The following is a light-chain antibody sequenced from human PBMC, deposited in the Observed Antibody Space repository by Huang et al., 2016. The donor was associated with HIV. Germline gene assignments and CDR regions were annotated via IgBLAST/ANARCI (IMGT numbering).Light chain of an antibody. CDR2: AVS. V-gene: IGKV1-39*01. J-gene: IGKJ2*01. CDR3: QQSHSIPYT. Sequence: DIQMTQSPSSLSASVGDRVIITCRTSQTITTYLHWYRQEPGKAPNLLISAVSILQTWVPSRFSGSGSGTDFTLTITSLQPEDFAIYYCQQSHSIPYTFGQGTKVEI. CDR1: QTITTY.